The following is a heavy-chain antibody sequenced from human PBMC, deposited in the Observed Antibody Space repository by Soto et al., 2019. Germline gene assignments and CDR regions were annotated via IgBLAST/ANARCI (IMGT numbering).Heavy chain of an antibody. J-gene: IGHJ4*02. CDR1: GGTFSSYA. Sequence: SVKVSCKASGGTFSSYAISWVRQAAGQGLAWMGGIIPIFGTAKYAQKFQGRVTITADESTSTAYMELSSLRSEDTAVYYCARDVNKYYYDSSGYYYPNFDYWGQGTLVTVSS. D-gene: IGHD3-22*01. V-gene: IGHV1-69*13. CDR3: ARDVNKYYYDSSGYYYPNFDY. CDR2: IIPIFGTA.